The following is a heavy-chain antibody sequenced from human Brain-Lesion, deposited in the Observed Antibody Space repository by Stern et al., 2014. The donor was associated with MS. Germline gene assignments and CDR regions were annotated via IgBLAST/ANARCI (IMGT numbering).Heavy chain of an antibody. CDR3: ARNPALWYFDL. CDR1: GGSVSSGGYF. CDR2: VYYSGSI. D-gene: IGHD3-3*02. J-gene: IGHJ2*01. Sequence: VHLVESGPGLVKPLQTLSLTCTVSGGSVSSGGYFWNWIRQHPGKGLEWIGHVYYSGSIAYTPSLKSRVTISVDTSKNQFSLRLRSVTAADTAVYYCARNPALWYFDLWGRGTLAAVSS. V-gene: IGHV4-31*03.